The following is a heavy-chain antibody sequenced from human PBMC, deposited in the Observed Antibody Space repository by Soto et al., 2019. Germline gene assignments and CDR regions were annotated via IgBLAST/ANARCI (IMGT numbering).Heavy chain of an antibody. CDR2: ISTDNTHR. V-gene: IGHV1-18*01. CDR3: ARDRPGISVIRAVKTYNYFDP. J-gene: IGHJ5*02. D-gene: IGHD3-10*01. CDR1: GYHFLTYG. Sequence: ASVKVSCKASGYHFLTYGISWLRQAPGRGLEWMGWISTDNTHRNYAQNFQERVTMTTDTSTNTAYMELRSLRSDDTAIYYCARDRPGISVIRAVKTYNYFDPWGQGTLVTSPQ.